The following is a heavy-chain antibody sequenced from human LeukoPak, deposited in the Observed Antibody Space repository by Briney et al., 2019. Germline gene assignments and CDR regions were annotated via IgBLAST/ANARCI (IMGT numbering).Heavy chain of an antibody. Sequence: GGSLRLSCAASGFTFSDYYMSWIRQAPGKGLEWVSGISWNSGSIGYADSVKGRFTISRDNAKNSLYLQMNSLRAEDTALYYCAKEQIGGAFDIWGQGTMVTVSS. CDR2: ISWNSGSI. CDR1: GFTFSDYY. V-gene: IGHV3-9*01. CDR3: AKEQIGGAFDI. J-gene: IGHJ3*02. D-gene: IGHD2-15*01.